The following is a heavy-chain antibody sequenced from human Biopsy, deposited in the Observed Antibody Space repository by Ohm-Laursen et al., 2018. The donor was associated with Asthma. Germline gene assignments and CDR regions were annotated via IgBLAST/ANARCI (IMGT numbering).Heavy chain of an antibody. CDR2: IYSSGGT. V-gene: IGHV4-30-4*01. J-gene: IGHJ5*02. D-gene: IGHD3-22*01. CDR1: GGSISSDDYY. CDR3: ARDRAMISET. Sequence: TLSLTCTVSGGSISSDDYYWSWIRQAPGKGLEWIAYIYSSGGTYYSPSLRSRVSISLDTSKNQFSLRLTSVTAADTVVYYCARDRAMISETWGQGTLVTVSS.